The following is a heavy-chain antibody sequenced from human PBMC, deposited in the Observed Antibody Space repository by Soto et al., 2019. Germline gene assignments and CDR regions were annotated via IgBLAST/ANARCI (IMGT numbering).Heavy chain of an antibody. Sequence: GGSLRLSCAASGFTFSSYSMNWVRQAPGKGLEWVSYISSSSSTIYYADSVKGRFTISRDNAKNSLYLQMNSLRDEDTAVYYCASADGTVSPTYGMDVWGQGTTVTVSS. V-gene: IGHV3-48*02. CDR1: GFTFSSYS. CDR3: ASADGTVSPTYGMDV. J-gene: IGHJ6*02. D-gene: IGHD4-4*01. CDR2: ISSSSSTI.